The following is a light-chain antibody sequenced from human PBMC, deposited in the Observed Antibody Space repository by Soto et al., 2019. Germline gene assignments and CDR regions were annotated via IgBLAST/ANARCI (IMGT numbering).Light chain of an antibody. V-gene: IGLV2-14*01. CDR3: SSYTSSSTYV. J-gene: IGLJ1*01. CDR2: EVS. CDR1: SSDVGAYKY. Sequence: QSVLTQPASVSGSPGQSITIPCTGTSSDVGAYKYVSWYQQDPGKAPKLLIYEVSNRPSGVSNRFSASKSGNTASLTISGLQAEDEADYYCSSYTSSSTYVFGTGTKVTVL.